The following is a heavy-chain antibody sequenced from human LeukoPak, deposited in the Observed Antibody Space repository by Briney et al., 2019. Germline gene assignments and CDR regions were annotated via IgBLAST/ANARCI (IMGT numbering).Heavy chain of an antibody. Sequence: SATLSLTCTVSGGSINNTYYYWGWIRQPPGKGLEWIGNIFYSGRTHYNPSLQSRVTISVDTSKKQFFLKMRTVTAADTAVYYCARLSEESSNYLHYCYYGMDVWGQGTTVTVSS. CDR3: ARLSEESSNYLHYCYYGMDV. V-gene: IGHV4-39*01. J-gene: IGHJ6*02. CDR1: GGSINNTYYY. D-gene: IGHD2-2*01. CDR2: IFYSGRT.